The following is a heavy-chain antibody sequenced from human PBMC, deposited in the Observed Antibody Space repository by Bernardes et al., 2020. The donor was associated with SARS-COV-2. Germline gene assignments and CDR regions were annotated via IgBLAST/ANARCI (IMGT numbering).Heavy chain of an antibody. Sequence: GSLRLSCAASGFTFSSYGMHWVRQAPGKGLEWVAVISYDGSNKYYADSVKGRFTISRDNSKNTLYLQMNSLRAEDTAVYYCAKDHDFWSGYGMDVWGQGTTVTVSS. CDR3: AKDHDFWSGYGMDV. CDR1: GFTFSSYG. J-gene: IGHJ6*02. CDR2: ISYDGSNK. V-gene: IGHV3-30*18. D-gene: IGHD3-3*01.